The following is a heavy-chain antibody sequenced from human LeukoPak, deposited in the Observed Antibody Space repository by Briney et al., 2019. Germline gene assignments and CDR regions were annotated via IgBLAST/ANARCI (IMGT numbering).Heavy chain of an antibody. D-gene: IGHD3-3*02. V-gene: IGHV3-66*03. CDR3: ARPYLEWSLKFYMDV. Sequence: PGGSLRLSCTVSGFTVSSNSMSWVRQAPGKGLEWVSFIYSDNTHYSDSVKGRFTISRDDSKSTLFLQMNSLRADDSAVYYCARPYLEWSLKFYMDVWGKGTTVTVSS. CDR1: GFTVSSNS. J-gene: IGHJ6*03. CDR2: IYSDNT.